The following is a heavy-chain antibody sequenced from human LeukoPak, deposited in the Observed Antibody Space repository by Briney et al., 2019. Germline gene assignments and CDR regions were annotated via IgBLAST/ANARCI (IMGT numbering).Heavy chain of an antibody. CDR3: GRAFPPLRTAAAGDY. CDR2: ISYRSSHM. D-gene: IGHD6-13*01. J-gene: IGHJ4*02. CDR1: GFTFSDCD. Sequence: GGSLRLSCTASGFTFSDCDMNWFRQAPGKGLEWVSSISYRSSHMYYADSVKGRFTISRDNAENSLYLQMNSLRAEDTAVYYCGRAFPPLRTAAAGDYWGQGTLDTVSS. V-gene: IGHV3-21*01.